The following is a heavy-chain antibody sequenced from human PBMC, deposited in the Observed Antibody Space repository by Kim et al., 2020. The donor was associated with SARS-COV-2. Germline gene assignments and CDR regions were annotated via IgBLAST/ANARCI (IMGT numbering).Heavy chain of an antibody. CDR1: GGSISSYY. D-gene: IGHD3-10*01. CDR2: IYYSGST. J-gene: IGHJ6*03. CDR3: ARVDYYGLPLGSGVDYMDV. Sequence: SETLSLTCTVSGGSISSYYWSWIRQPPGKGLEWIRYIYYSGSTNYNPSLKSRVTISVDTSKNQFSLKLSSVTAADTAVYYCARVDYYGLPLGSGVDYMDVWGKGTTVTVSS. V-gene: IGHV4-59*01.